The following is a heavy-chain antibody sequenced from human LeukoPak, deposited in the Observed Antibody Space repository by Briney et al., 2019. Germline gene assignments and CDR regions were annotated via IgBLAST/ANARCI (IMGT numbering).Heavy chain of an antibody. D-gene: IGHD3-22*01. CDR3: ARDSYDSSGYYYV. Sequence: GRSLRLSCAASGFTFNDYGMSWVRQAPGKGLEWVSVIYSGGSTYYADSVKGRFTISRDNSKNTLYLQMNSLRAEDTAVYYCARDSYDSSGYYYVWGQGTLVTVSS. V-gene: IGHV3-66*01. J-gene: IGHJ4*02. CDR1: GFTFNDYG. CDR2: IYSGGST.